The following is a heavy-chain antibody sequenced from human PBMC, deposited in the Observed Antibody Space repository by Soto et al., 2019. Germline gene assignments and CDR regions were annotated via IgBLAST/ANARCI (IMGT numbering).Heavy chain of an antibody. Sequence: QITLKESGPPLVKPTQTLTLTCTFPGFSLSTTGVGVGWIRQPPGKALEWLALIYWDDDKRYNPSLKSRLTITKDTSKNQVVLTMTNMDPVDTATYYCVQSRCGGDCLQSYSSHSYYGLDVWGQGTTVTVSS. CDR3: VQSRCGGDCLQSYSSHSYYGLDV. CDR2: IYWDDDK. J-gene: IGHJ6*02. V-gene: IGHV2-5*02. CDR1: GFSLSTTGVG. D-gene: IGHD2-21*01.